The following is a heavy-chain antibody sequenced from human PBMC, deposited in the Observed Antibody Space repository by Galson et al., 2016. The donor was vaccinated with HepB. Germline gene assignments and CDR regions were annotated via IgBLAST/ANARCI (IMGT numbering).Heavy chain of an antibody. D-gene: IGHD1-14*01. V-gene: IGHV1-46*03. CDR1: GYAFTKYH. J-gene: IGHJ4*02. Sequence: SVKVSCKASGYAFTKYHIHWVRQAPGQGLEWMGIINSTAGSTTYAQKFQGRVTMTRDTSTSTVYMELSSLTSDDTAVFYCARSYKSKYFDSWGQGTQVTVSS. CDR2: INSTAGST. CDR3: ARSYKSKYFDS.